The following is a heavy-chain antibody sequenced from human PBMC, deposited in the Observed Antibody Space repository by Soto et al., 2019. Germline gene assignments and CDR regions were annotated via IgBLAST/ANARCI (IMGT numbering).Heavy chain of an antibody. CDR3: TRHKMTGLFDY. CDR1: GGSFSGYY. V-gene: IGHV4-34*01. J-gene: IGHJ4*01. Sequence: QVQLQQWGAGLLKPSETLSLTCAVYGGSFSGYYWTWIRQPPGSGLEWIGEINHSGSTNSNRSLKSRVTISVDTSKNQFSLKLTSVTAADTALYYCTRHKMTGLFDYWGHGTLVTVSS. CDR2: INHSGST.